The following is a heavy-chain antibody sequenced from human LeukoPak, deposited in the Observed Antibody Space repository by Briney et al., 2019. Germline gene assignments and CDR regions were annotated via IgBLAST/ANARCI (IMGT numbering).Heavy chain of an antibody. CDR1: GFTFSSYS. D-gene: IGHD6-6*01. Sequence: GGSLRLSCAASGFTFSSYSMSWVRQAPGKGLEWVSSISSSSSYIYYADSVKGRFTISRDNAKNSLYLQMNSLRAEDTAVYYCARQTSIAARRLFRYYYYYYMDVWGKGTTVTVSS. CDR2: ISSSSSYI. CDR3: ARQTSIAARRLFRYYYYYYMDV. J-gene: IGHJ6*03. V-gene: IGHV3-21*01.